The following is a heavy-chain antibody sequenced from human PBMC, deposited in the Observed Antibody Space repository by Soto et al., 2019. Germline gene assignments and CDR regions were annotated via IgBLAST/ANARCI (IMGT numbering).Heavy chain of an antibody. J-gene: IGHJ4*02. D-gene: IGHD3-10*01. CDR2: IYYSGST. Sequence: LSLTCTVSGGSISSYYWSWIRQPPGKGLEWIGYIYYSGSTNYNPSLKSRVTISVDTSKNQFSLKLSSVTAADTAVYYCSRDQKGSANNYTRYFDYWGKGTLVTVSS. CDR1: GGSISSYY. CDR3: SRDQKGSANNYTRYFDY. V-gene: IGHV4-59*12.